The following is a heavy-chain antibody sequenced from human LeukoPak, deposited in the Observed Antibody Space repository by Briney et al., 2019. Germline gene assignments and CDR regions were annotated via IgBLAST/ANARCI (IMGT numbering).Heavy chain of an antibody. CDR3: ARRKGYCSSTSCYTGLGAFDI. CDR2: INHSGST. Sequence: SETLSLTCAVYGGSFSGYYWSWIRQPPGKGLEWIGEINHSGSTNYNPSLKSRVTISVDTSKNQFSLKLSSVTAADTAVYYCARRKGYCSSTSCYTGLGAFDIWGQGTMATVSS. D-gene: IGHD2-2*02. CDR1: GGSFSGYY. J-gene: IGHJ3*02. V-gene: IGHV4-34*01.